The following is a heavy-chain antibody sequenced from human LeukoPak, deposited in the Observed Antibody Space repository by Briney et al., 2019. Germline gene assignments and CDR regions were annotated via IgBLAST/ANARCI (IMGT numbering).Heavy chain of an antibody. D-gene: IGHD2-21*01. J-gene: IGHJ4*02. V-gene: IGHV3-23*01. Sequence: PGGSLRLSCAASGLTFRSYAMSWVRQAPGKGLEWVSSISGSGGRTYYADSVKGRFTISRDNSKNTLNLQMDSLRAEDTAIYYSAKYSGIAYFDYWGQGILVTVSS. CDR2: ISGSGGRT. CDR3: AKYSGIAYFDY. CDR1: GLTFRSYA.